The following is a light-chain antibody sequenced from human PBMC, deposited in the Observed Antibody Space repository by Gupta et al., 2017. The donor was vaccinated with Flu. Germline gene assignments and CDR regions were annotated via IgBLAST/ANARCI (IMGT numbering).Light chain of an antibody. CDR1: QGISSY. CDR3: QHLNIYLPLT. J-gene: IGKJ4*01. Sequence: DRVTITCRASQGISSYLAWYQQKPGKAPNLLIYAASSLQSGVPSRFSGSGSGTEFTLTITSLQPEDFATYYCQHLNIYLPLTFGGGTKVEIK. CDR2: AAS. V-gene: IGKV1-9*01.